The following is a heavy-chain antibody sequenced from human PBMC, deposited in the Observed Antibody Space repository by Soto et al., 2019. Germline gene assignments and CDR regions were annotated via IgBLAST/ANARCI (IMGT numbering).Heavy chain of an antibody. V-gene: IGHV2-5*02. CDR2: IYWDDDR. J-gene: IGHJ4*02. CDR3: AHRPSTAPGYFDY. D-gene: IGHD2-2*03. CDR1: GSSLSTNGVG. Sequence: QITLKESGPTLVKPTQTPTLTCSFSGSSLSTNGVGVAWIRQPPGKALEWLGLIYWDDDRRYNPSLKSRLTSTKDTSKNQVVLTTTNIDPADTATYYCAHRPSTAPGYFDYWGQGTLVTVSS.